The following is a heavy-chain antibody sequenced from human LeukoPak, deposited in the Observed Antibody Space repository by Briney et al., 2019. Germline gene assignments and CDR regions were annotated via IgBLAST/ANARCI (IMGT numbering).Heavy chain of an antibody. CDR1: GYTSNSYY. Sequence: ASVKVSCKASGYTSNSYYMHWVRQAPGQGLEWVGLISPTGDSTNYAQTFRGRVTMTRDTSTNTVYMDLSSLRSEDTAVYYCAREASGGYFDYWGQGTLVIVSS. J-gene: IGHJ4*02. V-gene: IGHV1-46*02. CDR3: AREASGGYFDY. CDR2: ISPTGDST. D-gene: IGHD4-23*01.